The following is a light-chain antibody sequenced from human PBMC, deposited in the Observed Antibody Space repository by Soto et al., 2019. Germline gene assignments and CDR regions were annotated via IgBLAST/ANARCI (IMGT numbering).Light chain of an antibody. CDR3: QQSYSTPLT. CDR1: QSISTY. V-gene: IGKV1-39*01. J-gene: IGKJ4*01. Sequence: DIQMTQSPSSLSASVGDRITITCRAGQSISTYLNWYQQKAGKDPKLLIYAASSLQSGVPSRFSGGGSGTDFTLTITTLQPEDFATYYCQQSYSTPLTFGGGTKV. CDR2: AAS.